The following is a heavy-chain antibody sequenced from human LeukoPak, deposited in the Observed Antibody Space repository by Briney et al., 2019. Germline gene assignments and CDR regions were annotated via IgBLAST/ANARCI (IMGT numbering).Heavy chain of an antibody. CDR3: ARVAVYYFEGHFDF. Sequence: ASVKVSCKASGYTFTGYYMHWVRQAPGQGLEWMGWINPNSGGTNYAQKFQGRVTLTRDTSISTAYMELSRLTSDDSAVYYCARVAVYYFEGHFDFWGQGTLVTVSS. CDR1: GYTFTGYY. CDR2: INPNSGGT. D-gene: IGHD3-22*01. V-gene: IGHV1-2*02. J-gene: IGHJ4*02.